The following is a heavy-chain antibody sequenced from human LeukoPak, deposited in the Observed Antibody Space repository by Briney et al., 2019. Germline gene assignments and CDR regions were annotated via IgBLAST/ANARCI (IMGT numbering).Heavy chain of an antibody. CDR2: MYYSGST. V-gene: IGHV4-30-4*01. D-gene: IGHD3-16*02. CDR1: GGSISSGDYY. J-gene: IGHJ3*02. Sequence: SETLSLTCTVSGGSISSGDYYWSWIRQPPGKGLEWIAYMYYSGSTYYNPSLKSRVTMSADTSKNQLSLKLSSVTAADTAVYYCARVNYDYVWGSYRRDAFDIWGQGTMVTVSS. CDR3: ARVNYDYVWGSYRRDAFDI.